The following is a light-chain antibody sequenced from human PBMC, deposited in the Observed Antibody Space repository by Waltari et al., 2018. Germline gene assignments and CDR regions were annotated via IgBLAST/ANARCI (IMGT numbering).Light chain of an antibody. CDR1: SSDVGGYNY. CDR3: SSYAGSNSVV. J-gene: IGLJ2*01. Sequence: QSALTQPPSASGSPGQSVTISCTGTSSDVGGYNYVSWYQQHPGKAPKRMIYEVSKRPSGVPDRFSGSKSGNTASLTVSGLQAEDEADYSCSSYAGSNSVVFGGGTKLTVL. V-gene: IGLV2-8*01. CDR2: EVS.